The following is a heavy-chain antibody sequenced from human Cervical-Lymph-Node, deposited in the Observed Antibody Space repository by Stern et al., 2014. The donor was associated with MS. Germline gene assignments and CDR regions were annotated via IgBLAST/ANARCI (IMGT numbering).Heavy chain of an antibody. J-gene: IGHJ4*02. CDR3: AHRRVQSDAWPTTFDY. CDR1: GFSLSTSGVN. V-gene: IGHV2-5*02. Sequence: QVTLRESRPTLVKPTQTLTLTCSFSGFSLSTSGVNVGWFRQPPGKALEWLGFIFWDDDKRYRPPLKTRLTITKHASENQVVLTMTNVDPLDTATYYCAHRRVQSDAWPTTFDYWGPGTLVTVSS. CDR2: IFWDDDK. D-gene: IGHD1-1*01.